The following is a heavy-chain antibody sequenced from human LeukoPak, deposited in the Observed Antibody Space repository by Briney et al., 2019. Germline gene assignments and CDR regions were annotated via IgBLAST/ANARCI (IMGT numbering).Heavy chain of an antibody. CDR3: ARSFFTMIIDAHAFDI. J-gene: IGHJ3*02. D-gene: IGHD3-22*01. V-gene: IGHV1-8*01. Sequence: ASVKVSCKASGYTFTSYDINWVRQATGQGLEWMGWMNPNSGNTGYAQKFQGRVTMTRNTSISTAYMELSSLRSEDTAVYYCARSFFTMIIDAHAFDIWGQGTMVTVSS. CDR2: MNPNSGNT. CDR1: GYTFTSYD.